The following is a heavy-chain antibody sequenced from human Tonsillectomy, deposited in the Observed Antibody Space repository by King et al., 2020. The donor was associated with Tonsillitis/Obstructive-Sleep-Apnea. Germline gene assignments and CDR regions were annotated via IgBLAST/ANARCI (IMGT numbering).Heavy chain of an antibody. CDR2: INTNTGNP. D-gene: IGHD3-3*01. Sequence: VQLVESGSELKKPGASVKVSCTASGYTFTNYAMNWVRQAPGQGLEWMGWINTNTGNPTYAQGFTGQFVFSLDTSLSTAYLQISSLKTEDTAVYYCARGAGDFWSGPIKWFAPWGQGTLVTVSS. CDR3: ARGAGDFWSGPIKWFAP. V-gene: IGHV7-4-1*02. CDR1: GYTFTNYA. J-gene: IGHJ5*02.